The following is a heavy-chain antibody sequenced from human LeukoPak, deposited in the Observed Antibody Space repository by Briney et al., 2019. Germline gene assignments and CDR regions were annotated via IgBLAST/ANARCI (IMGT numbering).Heavy chain of an antibody. J-gene: IGHJ4*02. D-gene: IGHD6-6*01. CDR1: GFTFSSYG. CDR2: ITSSGTYN. CDR3: AREMTEYSSPSLDY. V-gene: IGHV3-21*01. Sequence: GRSLRLSCAASGFTFSSYGMHWVRQAPGKAMEWVSSITSSGTYNFYADSVRGRFTISRDNAKNSLYLQMNSLRAEDTAVYYCAREMTEYSSPSLDYWGQGTLVTVSS.